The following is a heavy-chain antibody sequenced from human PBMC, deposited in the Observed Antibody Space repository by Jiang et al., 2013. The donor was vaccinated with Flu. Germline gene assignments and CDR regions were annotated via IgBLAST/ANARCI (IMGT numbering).Heavy chain of an antibody. CDR1: GGSISSSSYY. D-gene: IGHD3-3*01. Sequence: PGLVKPSETLSPTCTVSGGSISSSSYYWGWIRQPPGKGLEWIGSIYYSGSTYYNPSLKSRVTISVDTSKNQFSLKLSSVTAADTAVYYCAKSYYDFWTVDYWGQGTLVTVSS. CDR2: IYYSGST. V-gene: IGHV4-39*01. J-gene: IGHJ4*02. CDR3: AKSYYDFWTVDY.